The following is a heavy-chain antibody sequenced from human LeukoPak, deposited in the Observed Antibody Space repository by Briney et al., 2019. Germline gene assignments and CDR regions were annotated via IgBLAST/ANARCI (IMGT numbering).Heavy chain of an antibody. Sequence: GGSLRLSCAASGFTFSSYSMNWVRQASGKGLEWVSSISSSSSYIYYADSVKGRFTISRDNAKNSLYLQMNSLRAEDTAVYYCARAVAVAGTHGMDVWGQGTTVTVSS. CDR1: GFTFSSYS. CDR3: ARAVAVAGTHGMDV. CDR2: ISSSSSYI. J-gene: IGHJ6*02. V-gene: IGHV3-21*01. D-gene: IGHD6-19*01.